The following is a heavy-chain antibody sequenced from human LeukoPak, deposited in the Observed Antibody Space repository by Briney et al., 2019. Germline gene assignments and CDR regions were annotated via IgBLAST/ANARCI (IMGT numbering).Heavy chain of an antibody. CDR3: ARDSPYDSSGYYFEYSF. J-gene: IGHJ4*02. D-gene: IGHD3-22*01. CDR1: GYSFTSYY. CDR2: INTSRGST. V-gene: IGHV1-46*01. Sequence: VSVTVSCKTSGYSFTSYYMHWVRQAPGQGLEGLGMINTSRGSTSYAQKFQGRVTMTRDTSTSTVSMELSSLRSEDTAVYYCARDSPYDSSGYYFEYSFWGQGTLVTVSS.